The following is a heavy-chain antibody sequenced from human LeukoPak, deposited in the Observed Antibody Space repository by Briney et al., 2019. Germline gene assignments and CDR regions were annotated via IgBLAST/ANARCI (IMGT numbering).Heavy chain of an antibody. D-gene: IGHD3-22*01. Sequence: SETLSLTCAVYGGSFSVYYWSWIRQPPGKGLEWIGEINHSGSTNYNPSLKSRVTISVDTSKNQFSLKLSSVTAADTAVYYCARAHSMIVVVTKYYFDYWGQGTLVTASS. CDR3: ARAHSMIVVVTKYYFDY. J-gene: IGHJ4*02. V-gene: IGHV4-34*01. CDR2: INHSGST. CDR1: GGSFSVYY.